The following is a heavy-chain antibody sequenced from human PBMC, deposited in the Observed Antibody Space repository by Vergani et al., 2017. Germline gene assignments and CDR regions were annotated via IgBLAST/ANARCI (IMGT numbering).Heavy chain of an antibody. CDR3: ARDKAAAGLEDYYYGMDV. CDR1: GFTFSSYW. Sequence: EVQLVESGGGLVQPGGSLRLSCAASGFTFSSYWMSWVRQAPGKGLEWVSSISSSSSYIYYADSVKGRFTISRDNAKNSLYLQMNSLRAEDTAVYYCARDKAAAGLEDYYYGMDVWGQGTTVTVSS. V-gene: IGHV3-21*01. CDR2: ISSSSSYI. J-gene: IGHJ6*02. D-gene: IGHD6-13*01.